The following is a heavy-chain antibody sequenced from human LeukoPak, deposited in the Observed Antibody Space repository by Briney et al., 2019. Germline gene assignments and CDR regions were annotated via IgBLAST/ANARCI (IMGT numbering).Heavy chain of an antibody. CDR1: GFTFDDFA. CDR2: ISWDGVST. J-gene: IGHJ4*02. D-gene: IGHD1-26*01. CDR3: AKDALPIVGATRGLDY. V-gene: IGHV3-43D*03. Sequence: GGSLRLSCAASGFTFDDFAMHWVRQAPGKGLEWVSLISWDGVSTSYADSVKGRFTISRDNSNNSLYLQMSSLTPEDTALYYCAKDALPIVGATRGLDYWGQGTLVTVSS.